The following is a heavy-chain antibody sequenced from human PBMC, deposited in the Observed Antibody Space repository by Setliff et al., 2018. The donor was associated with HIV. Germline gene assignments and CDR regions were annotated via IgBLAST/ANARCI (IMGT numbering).Heavy chain of an antibody. CDR1: PVSISSTSYY. Sequence: LSLTCTVSPVSISSTSYYWVWIRQPPGKGLEWIGNIHYTGTGFYNPALRSRVTISVDKSKNQFSLKMSTVTAADTAVYYCARVYDSSGYYFDFWGQGTLVTVSS. CDR2: IHYTGTG. D-gene: IGHD3-22*01. CDR3: ARVYDSSGYYFDF. V-gene: IGHV4-39*07. J-gene: IGHJ4*02.